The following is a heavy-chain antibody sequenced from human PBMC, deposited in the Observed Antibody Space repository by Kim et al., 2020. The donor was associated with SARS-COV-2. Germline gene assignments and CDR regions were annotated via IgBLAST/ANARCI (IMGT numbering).Heavy chain of an antibody. V-gene: IGHV3-21*01. CDR1: GFTFSSYS. J-gene: IGHJ4*02. CDR2: ISSSSSYI. Sequence: GGSLRLSCAASGFTFSSYSMNWVRQAPGKGLEWVSSISSSSSYIYYADSVKGRFTISRGNAKNSLYLQMNSLRAEDTAVYYCARDYPDGENSSSSGSYYFDYWGQGTLVTVSS. D-gene: IGHD6-6*01. CDR3: ARDYPDGENSSSSGSYYFDY.